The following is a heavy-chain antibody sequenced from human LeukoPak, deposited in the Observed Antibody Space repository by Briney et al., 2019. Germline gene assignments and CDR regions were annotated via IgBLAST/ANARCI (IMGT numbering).Heavy chain of an antibody. CDR3: ARVICSSTSCYEMDY. D-gene: IGHD2-2*01. CDR2: IYSSGST. CDR1: GGSISSYY. Sequence: PSETLSLTCTVSGGSISSYYWNWIRQPAGKGLEWIGRIYSSGSTNYNPSLKSRVTMSVDKSKNQFSLKLSSVTAADTAVYYCARVICSSTSCYEMDYWGQGTLVTVSS. J-gene: IGHJ4*02. V-gene: IGHV4-4*07.